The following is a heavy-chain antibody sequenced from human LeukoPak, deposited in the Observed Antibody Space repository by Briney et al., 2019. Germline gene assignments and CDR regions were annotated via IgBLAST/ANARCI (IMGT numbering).Heavy chain of an antibody. CDR1: GGSFSVYY. V-gene: IGHV4-34*01. CDR3: AVRGYSYGRSY. J-gene: IGHJ4*02. Sequence: SETLSLTCAVYGGSFSVYYWSWIRQPPGKGLEWIGEINHSGSTNYNPSLKSRVTISVDTSKNQFSLKLSSVTAADTAVYYCAVRGYSYGRSYWGQGTLVTVSS. D-gene: IGHD5-18*01. CDR2: INHSGST.